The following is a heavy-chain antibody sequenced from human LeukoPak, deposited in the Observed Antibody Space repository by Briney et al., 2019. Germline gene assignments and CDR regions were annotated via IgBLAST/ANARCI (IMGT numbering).Heavy chain of an antibody. J-gene: IGHJ4*02. CDR1: GYTFTSYG. CDR3: ARAIAVAGTYYFDY. D-gene: IGHD6-19*01. CDR2: ISAYNGNT. V-gene: IGHV1-18*01. Sequence: ASVKVSCKASGYTFTSYGISWVRPAPGQGLEWMGWISAYNGNTNYAQKLQGRVTMTTDTSTSTAYMELRSLRSDDTAVYYCARAIAVAGTYYFDYWGQGTLVTVSS.